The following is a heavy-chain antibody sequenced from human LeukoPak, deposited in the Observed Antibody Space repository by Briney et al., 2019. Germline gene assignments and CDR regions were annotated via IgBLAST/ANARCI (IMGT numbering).Heavy chain of an antibody. V-gene: IGHV3-48*03. CDR1: GFTFSSYE. Sequence: GGPLRLSCAASGFTFSSYEMNWVRQAPGKGLEWVSYISSSGSTIYYADSVRGRFTISRDNAKNSLYLQMNSLRAEDTAVYYCARDGSSGPVYWGQGTLVTVSS. CDR3: ARDGSSGPVY. J-gene: IGHJ4*02. D-gene: IGHD6-19*01. CDR2: ISSSGSTI.